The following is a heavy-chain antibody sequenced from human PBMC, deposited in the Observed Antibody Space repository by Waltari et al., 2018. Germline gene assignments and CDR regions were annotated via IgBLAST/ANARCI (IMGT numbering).Heavy chain of an antibody. J-gene: IGHJ4*02. CDR3: ARPAAAGSKPFDY. Sequence: QVQLQQWGAGLLKPSETLSLTCAVYGGSFSGYYWSWIRQPPGKGLEWIGEINHSGSTNYNPSLKRRVTISVDTSKNQFSLKLSSVTAADTAVYYCARPAAAGSKPFDYWGQGTLVTVSS. D-gene: IGHD6-13*01. CDR2: INHSGST. CDR1: GGSFSGYY. V-gene: IGHV4-34*01.